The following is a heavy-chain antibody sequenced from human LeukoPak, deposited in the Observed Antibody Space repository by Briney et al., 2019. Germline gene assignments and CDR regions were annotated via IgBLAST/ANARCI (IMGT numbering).Heavy chain of an antibody. J-gene: IGHJ3*02. CDR1: GYTFTSYY. V-gene: IGHV1-69*06. CDR2: IIPIFGTR. CDR3: ARELPHFDI. Sequence: ASVKVSCKASGYTFTSYYMHWVRQAPGQGLEWMGGIIPIFGTRNYAQKFQGRVTISADKSTGTAYMELSSLKSEDTAVYYCARELPHFDIWGQGTMVTVSS.